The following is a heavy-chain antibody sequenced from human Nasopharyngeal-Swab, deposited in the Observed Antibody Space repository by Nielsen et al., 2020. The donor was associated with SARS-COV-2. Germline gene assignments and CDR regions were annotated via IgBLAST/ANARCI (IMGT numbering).Heavy chain of an antibody. CDR2: INLYGSTT. V-gene: IGHV3-74*01. J-gene: IGHJ6*02. D-gene: IGHD6-13*01. Sequence: GESLKISCAASGFTFSNYWMHWVRQAPGKGPVWVSRINLYGSTTSYADSVRGRFTISRDNAKNSLYLQMYSLRAEDTAVYYCARAAAGTSYYYGMDVWGQGTTVTVSS. CDR1: GFTFSNYW. CDR3: ARAAAGTSYYYGMDV.